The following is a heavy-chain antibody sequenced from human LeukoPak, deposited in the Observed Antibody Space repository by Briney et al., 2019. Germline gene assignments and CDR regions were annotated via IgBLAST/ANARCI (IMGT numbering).Heavy chain of an antibody. CDR1: GFTFNKAW. CDR2: IKNKGDGGTT. Sequence: GGSLRLFCAASGFTFNKAWMSWVRLAPGKGLEWVGRIKNKGDGGTTDYAAPVKGRFTVSRDDLKSTLYLQMNSLKTEDTVVYYCTTSGTPFEYWGQGTLVTVSS. V-gene: IGHV3-15*01. CDR3: TTSGTPFEY. D-gene: IGHD3-10*01. J-gene: IGHJ4*02.